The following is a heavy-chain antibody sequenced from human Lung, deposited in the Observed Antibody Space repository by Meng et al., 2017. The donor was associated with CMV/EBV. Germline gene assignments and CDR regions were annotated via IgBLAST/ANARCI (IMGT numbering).Heavy chain of an antibody. V-gene: IGHV5-51*01. J-gene: IGHJ3*02. CDR2: IYPGDDDT. CDR1: GYSFTTYW. CDR3: ARLWGVFDWNFDGFDI. D-gene: IGHD1-7*01. Sequence: GESLKISCQGSGYSFTTYWIAWVRQMPGKGLEWVGSIYPGDDDTRYSPSLQGQVTISADASITAAYLQWNSLKASDTAMYYCARLWGVFDWNFDGFDIWGQGTMVTGSS.